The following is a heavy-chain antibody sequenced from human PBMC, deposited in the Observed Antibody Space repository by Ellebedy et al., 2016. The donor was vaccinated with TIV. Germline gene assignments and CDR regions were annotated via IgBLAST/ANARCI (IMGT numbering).Heavy chain of an antibody. J-gene: IGHJ6*03. V-gene: IGHV3-23*01. D-gene: IGHD2-2*01. CDR1: GFTFSSYA. Sequence: GESLKISXAASGFTFSSYAMSWVRQAPGKGLEWVSAISGSGGSTYYADSVKGRFTISRDNSKNTLYLQMNSLRAEDTAVYYCAKDWRYCSSTSCPYYYYMDVWGKGTTVTVSS. CDR3: AKDWRYCSSTSCPYYYYMDV. CDR2: ISGSGGST.